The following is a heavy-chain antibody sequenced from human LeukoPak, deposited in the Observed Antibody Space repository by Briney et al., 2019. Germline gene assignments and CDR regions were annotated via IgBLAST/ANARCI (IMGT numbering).Heavy chain of an antibody. CDR3: ARQDLTYDSSGYSDY. J-gene: IGHJ4*02. V-gene: IGHV5-51*01. D-gene: IGHD3-22*01. Sequence: GESLQISCKGSGYSFTSYWIGWVRQMPGKGLEWVGVIYPGDSDTRYSPSFQGQVTISADKSISTAYLQWSSLKASDTAMYYCARQDLTYDSSGYSDYWGQGTLVTVSS. CDR1: GYSFTSYW. CDR2: IYPGDSDT.